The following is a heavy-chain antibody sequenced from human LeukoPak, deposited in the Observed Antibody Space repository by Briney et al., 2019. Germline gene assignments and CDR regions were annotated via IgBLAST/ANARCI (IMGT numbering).Heavy chain of an antibody. Sequence: PGGSLRLSCAASGFTFSSYWMSWVRQAPGKGLEWVVNIKQDGGEKNYVDAVKGRFSISRDNAKSSLYLQMNSVRADDTAVYFCARETVYGSRSYHPYWGQGTLVTVSS. CDR3: ARETVYGSRSYHPY. V-gene: IGHV3-7*04. CDR2: IKQDGGEK. D-gene: IGHD3-10*01. CDR1: GFTFSSYW. J-gene: IGHJ4*02.